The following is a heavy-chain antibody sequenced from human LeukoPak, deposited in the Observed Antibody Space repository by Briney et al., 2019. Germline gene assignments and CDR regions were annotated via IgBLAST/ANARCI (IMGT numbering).Heavy chain of an antibody. J-gene: IGHJ5*02. Sequence: PSETLSLTCAVYGESFNGYYWSWIRQPPGKGLERIGEISHRGSTNYNPSLKSRVTISIDTSKNQFSLKLSSVTAADTAVYYCARGEHGNQRSNNWFDPWGQGTLVTVSS. V-gene: IGHV4-34*01. D-gene: IGHD1-26*01. CDR1: GESFNGYY. CDR3: ARGEHGNQRSNNWFDP. CDR2: ISHRGST.